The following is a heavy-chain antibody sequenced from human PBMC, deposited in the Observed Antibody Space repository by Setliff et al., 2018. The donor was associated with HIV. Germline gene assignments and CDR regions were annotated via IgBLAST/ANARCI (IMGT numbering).Heavy chain of an antibody. D-gene: IGHD3-10*01. CDR1: GGSISSSSYY. V-gene: IGHV4-39*01. CDR3: ARRQAATMGVYSYYFMDV. CDR2: IYYNGSP. J-gene: IGHJ6*03. Sequence: SETLSLTCTVSGGSISSSSYYWGWIRQPPGKGLEWIGSIYYNGSPYYNPSLRSRLTLSVDMSKNQFSLRLSSVTAADTAIYYCARRQAATMGVYSYYFMDVWGKGTTVTVSS.